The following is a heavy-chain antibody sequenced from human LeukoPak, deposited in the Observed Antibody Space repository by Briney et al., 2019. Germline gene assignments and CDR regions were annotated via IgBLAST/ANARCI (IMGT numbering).Heavy chain of an antibody. Sequence: GRSLRLSCAASGFTFSSYAMHWVRQAPGKGLEWVAVISYDGSNKYYADSVKGRSTISRDNSKNTLYLQMNSLRAEDTAVYYCARGYGSGSYYQGVFDYWGQGTLVTVSS. D-gene: IGHD3-10*01. CDR3: ARGYGSGSYYQGVFDY. CDR1: GFTFSSYA. V-gene: IGHV3-30-3*01. CDR2: ISYDGSNK. J-gene: IGHJ4*02.